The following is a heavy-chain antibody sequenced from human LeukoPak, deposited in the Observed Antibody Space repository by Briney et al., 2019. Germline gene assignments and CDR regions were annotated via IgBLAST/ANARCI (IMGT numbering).Heavy chain of an antibody. Sequence: ASVKVSCKASGYTFTSYDINWVRQATGQGLEWMGWMNPNSGNTGYAPKFPGRVTMTRNTSPSTAYTELSTLRSAHTAVYYPARTVGANYYLDYWGQGTLVTVSS. CDR1: GYTFTSYD. J-gene: IGHJ4*02. D-gene: IGHD1-26*01. CDR2: MNPNSGNT. V-gene: IGHV1-8*01. CDR3: ARTVGANYYLDY.